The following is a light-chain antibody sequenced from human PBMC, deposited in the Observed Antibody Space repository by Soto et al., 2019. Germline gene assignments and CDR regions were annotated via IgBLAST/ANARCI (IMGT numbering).Light chain of an antibody. Sequence: DIQMTQSPSSLSASVGDRVTITCRASQRISSYLNWYQQKPGKAPKLLIYAASSLQSGVPSRFSGSGSGTDFTLTISSLQPEDFATYYCQQSYSSWMFGQGTKVEIK. V-gene: IGKV1-39*01. CDR2: AAS. J-gene: IGKJ1*01. CDR3: QQSYSSWM. CDR1: QRISSY.